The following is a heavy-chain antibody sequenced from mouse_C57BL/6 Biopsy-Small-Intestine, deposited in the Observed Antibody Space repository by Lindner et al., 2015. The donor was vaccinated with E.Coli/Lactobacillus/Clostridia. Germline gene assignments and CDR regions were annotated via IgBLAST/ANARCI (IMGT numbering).Heavy chain of an antibody. J-gene: IGHJ4*01. V-gene: IGHV1-53*01. Sequence: SVKVSCKTSGYTFSNYWIDWVRQAPGQGLEWMGWINPNSGGTNYAQMFQARVTMTRNTSISTAYMELSSLRFEDAAVYYCARGRGHGDYDLPADYWGQGTLVAVSS. CDR3: ARGRGHGDYDLPADY. CDR1: GYTFSNYW. D-gene: IGHD2-13*01. CDR2: INPNSGGT.